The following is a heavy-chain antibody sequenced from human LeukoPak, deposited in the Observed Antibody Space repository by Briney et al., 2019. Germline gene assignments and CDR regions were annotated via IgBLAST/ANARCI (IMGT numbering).Heavy chain of an antibody. Sequence: PGGSLRLSCAASGFTFSSYDMSWVRQAPGKGLEWVSAISGSGGSTYYADSVKGRFTISRDNSKNTLYLQMNSLRAEDTAVYYCAKDNLAVVVPAAIDYWGQGTLVTVSS. CDR1: GFTFSSYD. CDR2: ISGSGGST. CDR3: AKDNLAVVVPAAIDY. D-gene: IGHD2-2*01. J-gene: IGHJ4*02. V-gene: IGHV3-23*01.